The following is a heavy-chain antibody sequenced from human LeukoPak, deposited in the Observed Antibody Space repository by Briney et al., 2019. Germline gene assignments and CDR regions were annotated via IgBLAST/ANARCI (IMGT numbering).Heavy chain of an antibody. CDR2: IIPIFGTA. V-gene: IGHV1-69*05. CDR1: GGTFSSYA. CDR3: AGSLVATTLYFDY. D-gene: IGHD5-12*01. J-gene: IGHJ4*02. Sequence: ASVKVSCKASGGTFSSYAIGWVRQAPGQGLEWMGGIIPIFGTANYAQKFQGRVTITTDESTSTAYMELSSLRSEDTAVYYCAGSLVATTLYFDYWGQGTLVTVSS.